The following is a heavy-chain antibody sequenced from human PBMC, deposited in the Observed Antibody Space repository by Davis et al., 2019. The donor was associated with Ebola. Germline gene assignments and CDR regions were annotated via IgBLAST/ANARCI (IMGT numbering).Heavy chain of an antibody. D-gene: IGHD6-13*01. J-gene: IGHJ6*04. Sequence: GESLKISCAASGFTFSSYGMHWVRQAPGKGLEWVAVIWYDGSNKYYADSVKGRFTISRDNSKNTLYLQMNSLRAEDTAVYYCSREGAAAGDYYYYGMDVWGKGTTVTVSS. V-gene: IGHV3-33*01. CDR3: SREGAAAGDYYYYGMDV. CDR2: IWYDGSNK. CDR1: GFTFSSYG.